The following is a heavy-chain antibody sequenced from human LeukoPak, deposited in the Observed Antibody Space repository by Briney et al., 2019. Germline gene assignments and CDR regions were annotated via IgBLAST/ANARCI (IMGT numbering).Heavy chain of an antibody. D-gene: IGHD3-10*01. Sequence: GGSLRLFCAASAFTFRDYAMNWVRQAPGKGLEWVSAITYNSGSTYYADSVKGRFAISRDDSKNTVYLQMNSLRAEDTAIYYCARLRGSGTYYSDYWGQGTLVTVSS. J-gene: IGHJ4*02. CDR1: AFTFRDYA. CDR3: ARLRGSGTYYSDY. V-gene: IGHV3-23*01. CDR2: ITYNSGST.